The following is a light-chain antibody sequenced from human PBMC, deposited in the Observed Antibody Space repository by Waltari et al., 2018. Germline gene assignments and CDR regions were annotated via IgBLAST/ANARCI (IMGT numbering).Light chain of an antibody. CDR3: QQSYRTPFP. CDR1: QSISTY. CDR2: AVT. J-gene: IGKJ3*01. Sequence: DIQMTQSPSSLSASVGDRVTITCRATQSISTYLNWYQQKPGKGPKLLISAVTNLQSVVPASFTGSGSGTAFTLTINRLQPEGVATYYCQQSYRTPFPFGPGTKVDI. V-gene: IGKV1-39*01.